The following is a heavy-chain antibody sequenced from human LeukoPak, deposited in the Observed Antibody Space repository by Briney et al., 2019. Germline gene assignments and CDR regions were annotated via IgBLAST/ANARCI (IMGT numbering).Heavy chain of an antibody. CDR2: IIPIFGTA. D-gene: IGHD2-15*01. CDR1: GGTFSSYA. Sequence: SVKLSCKAAGGTFSSYAISWVRQAPGQGLGWMGGIIPIFGTANYAQKFQGRVTITADESTSTTHMELSSLRSEDTAVYYCARMSGYCSGGSCYGNNWLDPWGQGTLVTVSS. V-gene: IGHV1-69*13. J-gene: IGHJ5*02. CDR3: ARMSGYCSGGSCYGNNWLDP.